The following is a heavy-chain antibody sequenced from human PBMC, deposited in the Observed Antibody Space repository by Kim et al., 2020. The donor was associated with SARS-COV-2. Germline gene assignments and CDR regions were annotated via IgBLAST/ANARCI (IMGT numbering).Heavy chain of an antibody. Sequence: SVKVSCKASGGTFSSYAISWVRQAPGQGLEWMGGIIPIFGTANYAQKFQGRVTITADESTSTAYIELSSLRSEDTAVYYCARFGRDLLRYFDWLPTGSYYYGMDVWGQGTTVTVSS. CDR1: GGTFSSYA. V-gene: IGHV1-69*13. CDR2: IIPIFGTA. D-gene: IGHD3-9*01. J-gene: IGHJ6*02. CDR3: ARFGRDLLRYFDWLPTGSYYYGMDV.